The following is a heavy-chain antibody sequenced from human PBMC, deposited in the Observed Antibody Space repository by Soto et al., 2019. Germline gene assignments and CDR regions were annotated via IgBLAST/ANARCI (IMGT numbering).Heavy chain of an antibody. Sequence: GGSLRLSCAASGFTFSSYWMSWVRQAPGKGLEWVANIKQDGSEKYYGDSVKGRFTISRDNAKNSLYLQMNSLRAEDTAVYYCARGPTSYGSGSVEPLYYYYMDVWGKGTTVTVSS. CDR1: GFTFSSYW. J-gene: IGHJ6*03. D-gene: IGHD3-10*01. V-gene: IGHV3-7*01. CDR2: IKQDGSEK. CDR3: ARGPTSYGSGSVEPLYYYYMDV.